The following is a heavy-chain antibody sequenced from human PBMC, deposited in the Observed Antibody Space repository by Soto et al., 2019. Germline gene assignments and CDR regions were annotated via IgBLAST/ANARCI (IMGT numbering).Heavy chain of an antibody. V-gene: IGHV1-46*01. CDR3: ARGLAVAIHAGIDY. D-gene: IGHD6-19*01. CDR2: IYPSGSST. J-gene: IGHJ4*02. CDR1: GYTFTNYY. Sequence: QVQLVQSGAEVKKPGASVKVSCKASGYTFTNYYMHWVRQAPGQGLEWMGLIYPSGSSTSYTRKFQDRVTMTRDTSTSTVHMELRSLRSEDTAVYYCARGLAVAIHAGIDYWGQGTLVTVAS.